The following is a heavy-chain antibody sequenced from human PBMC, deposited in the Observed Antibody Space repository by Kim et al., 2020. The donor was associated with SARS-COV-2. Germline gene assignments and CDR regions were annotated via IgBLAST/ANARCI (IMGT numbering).Heavy chain of an antibody. V-gene: IGHV3-23*01. CDR2: ISSSGGST. J-gene: IGHJ3*02. CDR1: GFSFTTSA. D-gene: IGHD3-16*01. Sequence: GGSLRLSCEASGFSFTTSAMSWVRQAPGKGLEWVSSISSSGGSTYYAVSVKGRFTISRDNSKNTLYLEMSSLRADDTGVYYCAKNKGEPTGSAFDIWGQGTVVTVSS. CDR3: AKNKGEPTGSAFDI.